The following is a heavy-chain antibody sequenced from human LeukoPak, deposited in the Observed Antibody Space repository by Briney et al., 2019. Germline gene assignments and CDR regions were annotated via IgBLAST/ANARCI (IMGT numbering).Heavy chain of an antibody. Sequence: GGSLRLSCAASGFTFSNAWMSWVRQAPGKGLEWVGRIKSKTDGGTTDYAAPVKGRFTISRDDSKNTLYLQMNSLRAEDTAVYYCAKDYSYGPAAIRINYWGQGTLVTVSS. CDR3: AKDYSYGPAAIRINY. D-gene: IGHD2-2*01. J-gene: IGHJ4*02. CDR1: GFTFSNAW. CDR2: IKSKTDGGTT. V-gene: IGHV3-15*01.